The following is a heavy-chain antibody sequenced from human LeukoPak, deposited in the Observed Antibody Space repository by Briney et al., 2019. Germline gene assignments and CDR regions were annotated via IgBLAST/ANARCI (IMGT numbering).Heavy chain of an antibody. D-gene: IGHD3-22*01. J-gene: IGHJ3*02. CDR1: GGSFSDYY. V-gene: IGHV4-34*01. CDR3: ARELYSSGYHDAFDI. CDR2: INHSGST. Sequence: PSETLSLTCAVYGGSFSDYYWSWIRQPPGKGLEWIGEINHSGSTNYNPSLKRRVTISVDTSKNQSSLKLSSVTAADTAVYYCARELYSSGYHDAFDIWGQGTMVIVSS.